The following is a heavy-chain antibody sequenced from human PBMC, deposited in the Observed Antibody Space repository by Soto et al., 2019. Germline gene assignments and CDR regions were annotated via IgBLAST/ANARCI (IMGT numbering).Heavy chain of an antibody. CDR3: ARDHPQYYYDSSGYYPPYYYYYGMDV. J-gene: IGHJ6*02. CDR2: IIPILGIA. D-gene: IGHD3-22*01. CDR1: GYTFTSYG. V-gene: IGHV1-69*04. Sequence: SVKVSCKASGYTFTSYGISWVRQAPGQGLEWMGRIIPILGIANYAQKFQGRVTITADKSTSTAYMELSSLRSEDTAVYYCARDHPQYYYDSSGYYPPYYYYYGMDVWGQGTTVNVSS.